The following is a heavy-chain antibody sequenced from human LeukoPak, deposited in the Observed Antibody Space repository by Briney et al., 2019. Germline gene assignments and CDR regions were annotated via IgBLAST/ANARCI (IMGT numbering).Heavy chain of an antibody. D-gene: IGHD3-10*01. V-gene: IGHV1-69*02. CDR1: GGTFSSYT. Sequence: ASVKVSCKASGGTFSSYTISWVRQAPGQGLEWMGRIIPILGIANYAQKFQGRVTITADKSTSTAYMELSSLRSVDTAVYYCARSTFGELFEGFDYWGQGTLVTVSS. CDR3: ARSTFGELFEGFDY. CDR2: IIPILGIA. J-gene: IGHJ4*02.